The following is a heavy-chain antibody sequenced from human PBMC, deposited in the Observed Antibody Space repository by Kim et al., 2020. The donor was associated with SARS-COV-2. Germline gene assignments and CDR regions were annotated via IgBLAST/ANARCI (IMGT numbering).Heavy chain of an antibody. J-gene: IGHJ6*02. V-gene: IGHV1-18*01. Sequence: ASVKVSCKASGYTFTNYGISWVRQAPGQGLEWMGWISAYNGNINYAQKLQGRVTMTTDTSTSTAYVELRSLRSDDTAVYYCVRFCSSASCPTWAYYSHYGMDVWGQGTTVTVPS. D-gene: IGHD2-2*01. CDR1: GYTFTNYG. CDR3: VRFCSSASCPTWAYYSHYGMDV. CDR2: ISAYNGNI.